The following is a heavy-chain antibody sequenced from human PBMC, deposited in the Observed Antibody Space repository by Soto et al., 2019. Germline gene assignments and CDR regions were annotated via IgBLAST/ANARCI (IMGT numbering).Heavy chain of an antibody. Sequence: SLRLSCAASGFIFSDYWMSWVRQAPGKGPEWVANIKFDGSEKQYVDSVRGRFTISRDNSRNSLFLQMNSLRAGDTAVYYCVKDGGYCSSSTCYSPRNHYFDSWGQGTLVTVSS. D-gene: IGHD2-2*01. CDR1: GFIFSDYW. J-gene: IGHJ4*02. CDR3: VKDGGYCSSSTCYSPRNHYFDS. V-gene: IGHV3-7*03. CDR2: IKFDGSEK.